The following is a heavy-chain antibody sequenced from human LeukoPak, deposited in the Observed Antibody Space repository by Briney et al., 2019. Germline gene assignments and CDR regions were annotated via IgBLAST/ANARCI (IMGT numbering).Heavy chain of an antibody. CDR1: GYSFTSYW. J-gene: IGHJ4*02. Sequence: GESLKISCKGSGYSFTSYWIAWVRQMPGKGLEWMGIIYPGDSDTRYSPSFQGQVTISADKFISTAYLQWSSLKASDTAMYYCARLTNLCSGSHWYWGQGTLVTVSS. CDR3: ARLTNLCSGSHWY. D-gene: IGHD1-26*01. CDR2: IYPGDSDT. V-gene: IGHV5-51*01.